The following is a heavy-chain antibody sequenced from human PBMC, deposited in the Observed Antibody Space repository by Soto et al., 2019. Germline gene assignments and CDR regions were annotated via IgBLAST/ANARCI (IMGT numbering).Heavy chain of an antibody. V-gene: IGHV3-23*01. Sequence: PWGSLSLSCAASGFTFSSYAMSWVRQAPGKGLEWVSAISGSGGSTYYADSVKGRFTISRDNSKNTLYLQMNNLRAEDTAVYYCANIRIGMSYWGQGTLVTVSS. CDR2: ISGSGGST. CDR3: ANIRIGMSY. J-gene: IGHJ4*02. CDR1: GFTFSSYA.